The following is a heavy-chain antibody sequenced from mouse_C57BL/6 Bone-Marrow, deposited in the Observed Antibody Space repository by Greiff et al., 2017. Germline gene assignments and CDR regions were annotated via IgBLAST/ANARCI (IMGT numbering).Heavy chain of an antibody. V-gene: IGHV1-5*01. Sequence: VQLQQSGTVLARPGASVKMSCKTSGYTFTSYWMHWVKQRPGQGLEWIGAIYPGNSDTSYNQKFKGKAKLTAVTSASTAYMELSSLTNEDSAVDYCTRTFYYGSPFAYWGQGTLVTVSA. CDR3: TRTFYYGSPFAY. CDR2: IYPGNSDT. CDR1: GYTFTSYW. D-gene: IGHD1-1*01. J-gene: IGHJ3*01.